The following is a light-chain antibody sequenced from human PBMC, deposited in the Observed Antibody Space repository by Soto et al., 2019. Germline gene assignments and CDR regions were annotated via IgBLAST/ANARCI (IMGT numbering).Light chain of an antibody. CDR3: QQANSFTLT. V-gene: IGKV1-6*01. Sequence: AIQMTQSPSSRSASVGDRVTITWRASQGIRNDLGWFQQKPGKAPKLLIYAASSLQSGVPSRFSGSGSGTDVTLTISSLQHEDCATYYCQQANSFTLTFGGGTKVDIK. CDR2: AAS. J-gene: IGKJ4*01. CDR1: QGIRND.